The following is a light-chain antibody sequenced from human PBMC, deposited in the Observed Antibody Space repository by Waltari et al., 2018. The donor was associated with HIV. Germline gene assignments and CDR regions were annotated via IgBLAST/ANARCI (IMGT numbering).Light chain of an antibody. CDR2: KAS. Sequence: DIQITQSPSTLSTSVGDRLTITCRASQSIDTWLAWYQQKSGKAPKLLVYKASSLESGVPSRFSGSGSGTEFTLTISSLQPDDIATYYCQHYNTSSPWTFGQGTRVDI. CDR3: QHYNTSSPWT. CDR1: QSIDTW. V-gene: IGKV1-5*03. J-gene: IGKJ1*01.